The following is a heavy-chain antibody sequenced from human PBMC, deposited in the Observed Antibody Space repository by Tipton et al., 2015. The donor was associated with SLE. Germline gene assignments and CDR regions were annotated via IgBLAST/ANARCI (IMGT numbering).Heavy chain of an antibody. V-gene: IGHV4-38-2*01. J-gene: IGHJ4*02. D-gene: IGHD3-16*01. CDR3: ARVIKGGYVDY. CDR2: INHSGST. CDR1: GYSISSGYY. Sequence: TLSLTCAFSGYSISSGYYWGWIRQPPGKGLEWIGEINHSGSTNYNPSLKSRVTISVDTSKNQFSLKLSSVTAADTAVYYCARVIKGGYVDYWGQGTLVTVSS.